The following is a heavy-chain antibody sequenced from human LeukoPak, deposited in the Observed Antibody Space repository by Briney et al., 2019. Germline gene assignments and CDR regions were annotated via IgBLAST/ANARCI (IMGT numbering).Heavy chain of an antibody. CDR1: GGSISSYY. D-gene: IGHD3-22*01. J-gene: IGHJ4*02. CDR3: ARERGGKIVVVITD. V-gene: IGHV4-4*07. CDR2: IYTSGST. Sequence: SETLSLTCTVSGGSISSYYWSWIRQPAGKGLEWIGRIYTSGSTNYNPSLKSRVTISVDKSKNQFSLKPSSVTAADTAVYYCARERGGKIVVVITDWGQGTLVTVSS.